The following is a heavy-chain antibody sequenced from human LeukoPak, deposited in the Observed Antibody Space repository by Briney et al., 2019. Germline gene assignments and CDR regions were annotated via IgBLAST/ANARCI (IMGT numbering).Heavy chain of an antibody. V-gene: IGHV3-9*01. Sequence: GGSLRLSCAASGFTFSSYAMHWVRQAPGKGLEWVSGISWNSGSIGYADSVKGRFTISRDNAKNSLYLQMNSLRAEDTALYYCAKGGQQLVRDYFDYWGQGTLVTVSS. J-gene: IGHJ4*02. CDR3: AKGGQQLVRDYFDY. D-gene: IGHD6-13*01. CDR2: ISWNSGSI. CDR1: GFTFSSYA.